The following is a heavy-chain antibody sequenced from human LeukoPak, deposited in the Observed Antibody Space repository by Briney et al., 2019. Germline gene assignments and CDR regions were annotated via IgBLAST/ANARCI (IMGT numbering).Heavy chain of an antibody. Sequence: SETLSLTCTVSGGSISSSSYYWGWIRQPPGKGLEWIGSIYYSGCTYYNPSLKSRVTISVDTSKNQFSLKLSSVTAADTAVYYCARDSGAVEDTGVGFDYWGQGTLVTVSS. CDR3: ARDSGAVEDTGVGFDY. D-gene: IGHD2-8*02. J-gene: IGHJ4*02. V-gene: IGHV4-39*07. CDR1: GGSISSSSYY. CDR2: IYYSGCT.